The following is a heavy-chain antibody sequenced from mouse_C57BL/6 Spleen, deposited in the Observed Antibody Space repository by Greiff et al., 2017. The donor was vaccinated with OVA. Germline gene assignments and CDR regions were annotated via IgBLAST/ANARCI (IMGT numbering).Heavy chain of an antibody. CDR2: ISSGSSTT. J-gene: IGHJ4*01. CDR1: GFTFSDYG. V-gene: IGHV5-17*01. CDR3: ARLGRVYYALDY. Sequence: EVQLVEPGGGLVKPGGSLKLSCAASGFTFSDYGMHWVRQAPEKGLEWVAYISSGSSTTYYADTVKGRFTISRDNAKNTLFLQMTSLRSEDTAMYYCARLGRVYYALDYWGQGTSVTVSS. D-gene: IGHD4-1*01.